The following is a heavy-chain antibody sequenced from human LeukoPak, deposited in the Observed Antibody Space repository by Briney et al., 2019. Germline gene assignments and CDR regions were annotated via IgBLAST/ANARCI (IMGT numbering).Heavy chain of an antibody. CDR2: IYTSGST. J-gene: IGHJ6*03. Sequence: PSETLSLTCTVSGGSISSGSYYWSWIRQPAGKGLEWIGRIYTSGSTNYNPSLKSRVTMSVDTSKNQFSLRLTSVTAADTAVYYCARLSVIVGAALEYYYYYMDVWGQGTTVTVSS. CDR1: GGSISSGSYY. V-gene: IGHV4-61*02. CDR3: ARLSVIVGAALEYYYYYMDV. D-gene: IGHD1-26*01.